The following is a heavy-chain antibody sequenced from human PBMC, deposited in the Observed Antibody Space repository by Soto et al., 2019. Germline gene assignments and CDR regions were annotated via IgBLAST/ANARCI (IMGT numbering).Heavy chain of an antibody. J-gene: IGHJ6*02. V-gene: IGHV4-59*01. Sequence: SETLSLTCTISGDFIRNYYWSWIRQPPGKGLGWIGYIYDSGFTNYNPSLKSRVTISADTSKNQFSLKLTSVTAADTAVYYCAREGYSSPEGGMDVWGQGTTVTVSS. CDR2: IYDSGFT. CDR3: AREGYSSPEGGMDV. CDR1: GDFIRNYY. D-gene: IGHD6-13*01.